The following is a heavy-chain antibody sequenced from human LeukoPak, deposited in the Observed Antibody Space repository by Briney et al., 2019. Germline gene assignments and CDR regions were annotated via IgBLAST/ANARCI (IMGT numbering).Heavy chain of an antibody. D-gene: IGHD6-19*01. Sequence: GGSLRLSCAASGFTFSSYAMIWVRHAPGKGLEGVSHIYYSPGYIYYADSVKCRFTISRDNSKNTLYLQMNTLRAEDTPVYYCGKGYGGAWYAFDSWGQVTLVTVSS. CDR3: GKGYGGAWYAFDS. CDR2: IYYSPGYI. J-gene: IGHJ4*02. V-gene: IGHV3-23*01. CDR1: GFTFSSYA.